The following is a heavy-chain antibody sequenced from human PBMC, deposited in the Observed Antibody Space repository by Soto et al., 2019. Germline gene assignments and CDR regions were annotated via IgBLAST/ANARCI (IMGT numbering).Heavy chain of an antibody. CDR1: GYTFTSYA. J-gene: IGHJ4*02. D-gene: IGHD3-3*01. CDR2: INAGNGNT. CDR3: ARGQYDFWSGYYGTTFFDY. Sequence: ASVKVSCKASGYTFTSYAMHWVRQAPGQRLEWMGWINAGNGNTKYSQKFQGRVTITRDTSASTAYMELSGLRSEDTAVYYCARGQYDFWSGYYGTTFFDYWGQGTLVTVSS. V-gene: IGHV1-3*01.